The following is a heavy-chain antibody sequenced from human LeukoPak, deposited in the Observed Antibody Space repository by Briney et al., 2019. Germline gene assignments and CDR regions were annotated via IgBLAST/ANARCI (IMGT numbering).Heavy chain of an antibody. J-gene: IGHJ4*02. CDR2: IRSRTHGGTA. Sequence: PGGSLRLPCAASGFTFSDAWMSWVRHTPGKGLEWVGRIRSRTHGGTADYAAPVKGRFTMSRDDSKSTLYLQMNSLKTEDTGLYYCASERGDYGIDYWGQGTLVTVSS. V-gene: IGHV3-15*01. CDR3: ASERGDYGIDY. CDR1: GFTFSDAW. D-gene: IGHD4-17*01.